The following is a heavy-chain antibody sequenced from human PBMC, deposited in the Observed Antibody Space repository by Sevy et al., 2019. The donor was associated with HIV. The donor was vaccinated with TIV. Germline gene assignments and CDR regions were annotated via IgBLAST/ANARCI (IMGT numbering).Heavy chain of an antibody. V-gene: IGHV4-34*01. D-gene: IGHD3-22*01. CDR3: ARGYDAGPLIY. CDR2: INHSGST. CDR1: GGSFSADY. Sequence: SETLYLTCTVYGGSFSADYWTWIRHPPGKGLEWIGEINHSGSTNYNPSLKSRVTISLDTSKNQFSLRLTSVTAADTAVFYCARGYDAGPLIYWGHGTLVTVSS. J-gene: IGHJ4*01.